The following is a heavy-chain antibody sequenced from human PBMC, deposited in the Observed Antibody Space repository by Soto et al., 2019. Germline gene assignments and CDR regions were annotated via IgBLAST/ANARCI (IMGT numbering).Heavy chain of an antibody. Sequence: VKVSCKASGYTFTGYYMHWVRQAPGQGLEWMGWINPNSGGTNYAQKFQGRVTMTRDTSISTAYMELSRLRSDDTAVYYCARAVIYYYGMDVWGQGTTVTVSS. CDR1: GYTFTGYY. CDR2: INPNSGGT. CDR3: ARAVIYYYGMDV. J-gene: IGHJ6*02. V-gene: IGHV1-2*02.